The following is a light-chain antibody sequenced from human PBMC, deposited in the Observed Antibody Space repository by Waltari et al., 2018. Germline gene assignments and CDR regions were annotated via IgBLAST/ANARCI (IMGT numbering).Light chain of an antibody. CDR3: SSYAGADTVV. CDR1: SSDVGGYNY. J-gene: IGLJ2*01. CDR2: EVN. V-gene: IGLV2-8*01. Sequence: QSALTQPPSASGSPGQSVTISCTRTSSDVGGYNYVSWYQQYPDKAPKLIIYEVNKRPSGVPDRFSGSKSGNTASLTVSGLQAEDEADYYCSSYAGADTVVFGGGTKLTVL.